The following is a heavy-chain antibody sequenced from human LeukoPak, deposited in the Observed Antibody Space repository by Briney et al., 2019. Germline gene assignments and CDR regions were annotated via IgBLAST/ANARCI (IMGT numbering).Heavy chain of an antibody. CDR2: IKQDGSEK. V-gene: IGHV3-7*03. J-gene: IGHJ4*02. Sequence: GGSLRLSCAASGFTFGSYWMSWVRQAPGKGLEWVANIKQDGSEKYYLDSVKGRFTISRDNAKNSLYLQMNSLRAEDTAVYYCARGQTTVTNWGQGTLVTVSS. CDR3: ARGQTTVTN. CDR1: GFTFGSYW. D-gene: IGHD4-17*01.